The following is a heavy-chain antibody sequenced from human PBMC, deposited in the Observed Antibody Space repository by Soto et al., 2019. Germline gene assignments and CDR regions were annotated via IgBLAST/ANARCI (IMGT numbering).Heavy chain of an antibody. V-gene: IGHV1-2*02. CDR3: ARAVFCGRDCYSYGMDV. CDR1: GYSFTDDY. CDR2: INPDSGGT. Sequence: QVQVVQSGPEVKKPGASVKISCRTSGYSFTDDYLHWVRQAPGQGLEWVGWINPDSGGTNYAYKFLGRVSMTRDTSISTAYMELISLTSDDTATYYCARAVFCGRDCYSYGMDVWGQGTTVTVSS. J-gene: IGHJ6*02. D-gene: IGHD2-21*01.